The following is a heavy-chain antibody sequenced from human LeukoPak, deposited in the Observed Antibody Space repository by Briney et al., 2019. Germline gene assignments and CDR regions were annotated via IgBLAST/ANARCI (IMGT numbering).Heavy chain of an antibody. Sequence: ASVKVSCKASGYTFTSYYMHWVRQAPGQGLEWMGIINPSGGRTSYAQKFQGRVTMTRDTYTSTVYMELSSLRSEDTAVYYCTLGAPYYYYGMDVWGKGTTVTVSS. J-gene: IGHJ6*04. CDR3: TLGAPYYYYGMDV. CDR2: INPSGGRT. D-gene: IGHD3-16*01. CDR1: GYTFTSYY. V-gene: IGHV1-46*01.